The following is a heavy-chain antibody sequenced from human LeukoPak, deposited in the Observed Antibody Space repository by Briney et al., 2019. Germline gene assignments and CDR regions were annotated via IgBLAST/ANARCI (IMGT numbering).Heavy chain of an antibody. J-gene: IGHJ6*03. CDR2: IIPIFGTA. V-gene: IGHV1-69*13. CDR3: AREGVVGQQLYYYYMDV. D-gene: IGHD6-13*01. CDR1: GGTFSSYA. Sequence: SVKVSCKASGGTFSSYAISWVRQAPGQGLEWMGGIIPIFGTANYAQKSQGRVTITADESTSTAYMELSSLRSEDTAVYYCAREGVVGQQLYYYYMDVWGKGTTVTVSS.